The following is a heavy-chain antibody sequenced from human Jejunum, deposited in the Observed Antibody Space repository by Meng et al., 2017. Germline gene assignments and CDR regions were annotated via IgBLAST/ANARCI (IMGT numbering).Heavy chain of an antibody. V-gene: IGHV4-39*07. J-gene: IGHJ4*02. CDR3: ARDSRTSVDMIRGVHPFEY. CDR1: GGSISRTTYY. Sequence: GSLRLSCTVPGGSISRTTYYWGWIRQPPGKGLEWIGSLHYSGNTNYNPSLKSRVTISVDTSSQQFSLNLRSVTAADTAVYYCARDSRTSVDMIRGVHPFEYWGQGMLVTVSS. D-gene: IGHD3-10*01. CDR2: LHYSGNT.